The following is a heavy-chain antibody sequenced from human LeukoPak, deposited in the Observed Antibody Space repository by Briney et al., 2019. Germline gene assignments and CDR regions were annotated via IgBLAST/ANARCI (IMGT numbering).Heavy chain of an antibody. V-gene: IGHV4-34*01. D-gene: IGHD3-10*01. J-gene: IGHJ4*02. CDR1: GGSISSYY. CDR3: ARLVPRYGSGSQSDY. Sequence: SETLSLTCTVSGGSISSYYWSWIRQPPGKGLEWIGEINHSGSTNYNPSLKSRVTISVDTSKNQFSLKLSSVTAADTAVYYCARLVPRYGSGSQSDYWGQGTLVTVSS. CDR2: INHSGST.